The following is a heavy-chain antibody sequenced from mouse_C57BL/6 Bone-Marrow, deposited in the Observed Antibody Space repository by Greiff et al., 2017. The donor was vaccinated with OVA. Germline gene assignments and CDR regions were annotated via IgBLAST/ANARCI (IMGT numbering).Heavy chain of an antibody. CDR3: ERLRFAY. CDR2: LLPGSVST. Sequence: VQRVESGAELMKPGASVKLSCKATGYTFTGYWIEWVKQRPGHGLEWIGELLPGSVSTNYTEKFKGKATFTADTSSNTAYMQLSSLTTEDSAIDYCERLRFAYWCRGTVVTVSA. J-gene: IGHJ3*01. V-gene: IGHV1-9*01. CDR1: GYTFTGYW.